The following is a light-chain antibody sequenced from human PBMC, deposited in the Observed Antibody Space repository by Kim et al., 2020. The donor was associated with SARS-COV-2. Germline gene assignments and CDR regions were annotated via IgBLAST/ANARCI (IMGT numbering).Light chain of an antibody. V-gene: IGLV6-57*03. CDR2: EDD. CDR3: QSYNRTNVV. Sequence: GKTGTISCTRSSGSIDDKYVQWDQQRPGGVPTIVIYEDDQRPSGVSDRFSGSIDNSSNSASLTISGLKTEDEADYYCQSYNRTNVVFGGGTQLTVL. J-gene: IGLJ2*01. CDR1: SGSIDDKY.